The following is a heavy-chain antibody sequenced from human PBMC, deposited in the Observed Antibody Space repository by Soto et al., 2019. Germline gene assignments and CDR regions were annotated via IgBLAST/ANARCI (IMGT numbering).Heavy chain of an antibody. CDR3: ARDSIAAAGSFDY. V-gene: IGHV1-69*13. CDR2: IIPIFGTA. Sequence: ASVKVSCKASGGTFSSYAISWVRQAPGQGLEWMGGIIPIFGTANYAQKFQGRVTITADESTSTAYMELGSLRSEDTAVYYCARDSIAAAGSFDYWGQGTLVTVSS. J-gene: IGHJ4*02. CDR1: GGTFSSYA. D-gene: IGHD6-13*01.